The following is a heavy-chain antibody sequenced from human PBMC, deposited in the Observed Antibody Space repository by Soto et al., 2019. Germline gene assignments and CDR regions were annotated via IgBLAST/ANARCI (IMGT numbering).Heavy chain of an antibody. CDR2: ISSSSSYI. V-gene: IGHV3-21*01. CDR1: GFTFRSYS. Sequence: LRLSCAASGFTFRSYSMNCVRQAPGKGLEWVSSISSSSSYIYYADSVKGRFTRSRDNAKNSLYLQMNSLRAEDTAVYYCARVGGGYQLLHAFDIWGQGTLVTVSS. J-gene: IGHJ3*02. CDR3: ARVGGGYQLLHAFDI. D-gene: IGHD2-2*01.